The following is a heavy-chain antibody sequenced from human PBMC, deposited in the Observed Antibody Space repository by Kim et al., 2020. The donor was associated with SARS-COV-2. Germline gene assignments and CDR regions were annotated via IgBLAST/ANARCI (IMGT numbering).Heavy chain of an antibody. Sequence: GESLKISCKGSGYSFTSYWIGWVRQMPGKGLEWMGIIYPGDSDTRYSPSFQGQVTISADKSISTAYLQWSSLKASDTAMYYCARQGNTLYDILTGYHGYGMDVWGQGTTVTVSS. CDR1: GYSFTSYW. V-gene: IGHV5-51*01. CDR3: ARQGNTLYDILTGYHGYGMDV. CDR2: IYPGDSDT. J-gene: IGHJ6*02. D-gene: IGHD3-9*01.